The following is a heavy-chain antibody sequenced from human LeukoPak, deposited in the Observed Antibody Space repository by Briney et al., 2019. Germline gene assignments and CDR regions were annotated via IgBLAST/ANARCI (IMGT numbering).Heavy chain of an antibody. CDR3: AKSYSYYHMDV. V-gene: IGHV3-23*01. Sequence: PGGSLRLSCAASGFTFSSHPMSWVRLAPGKGLEWVSSIRGSGDSTYYADSVKGRFTISRDNTKNTLYLQMNSLRGDDTAVYYCAKSYSYYHMDVWGKGTTVTISS. J-gene: IGHJ6*03. CDR1: GFTFSSHP. CDR2: IRGSGDST.